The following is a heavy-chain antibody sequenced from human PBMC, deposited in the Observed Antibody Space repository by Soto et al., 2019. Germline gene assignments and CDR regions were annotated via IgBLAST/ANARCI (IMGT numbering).Heavy chain of an antibody. Sequence: VASVKVSCKASGYTFTSYGISWVRQAPGQGLEWMGWISAYNGNTNYAQKLQGRVTMTTDTSTSTAYMELRSLRSDDTAVYYCARVAEYYDFWRDNYGMDVWGQGTTVTVSS. D-gene: IGHD3-3*01. J-gene: IGHJ6*02. CDR1: GYTFTSYG. CDR3: ARVAEYYDFWRDNYGMDV. CDR2: ISAYNGNT. V-gene: IGHV1-18*01.